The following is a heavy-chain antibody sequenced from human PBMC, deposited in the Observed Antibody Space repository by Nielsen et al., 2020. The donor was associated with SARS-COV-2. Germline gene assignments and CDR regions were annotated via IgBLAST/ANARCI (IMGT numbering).Heavy chain of an antibody. J-gene: IGHJ4*02. Sequence: VRQAPGKGLEWIGEIYHSGSTNYNPSPKSRVTISVDKSKNQFSLKLSSVTAADTAVYYCARDWYDYVWGSYRPLNYFDYWGQGTLVTVSS. CDR2: IYHSGST. D-gene: IGHD3-16*02. V-gene: IGHV4-4*02. CDR3: ARDWYDYVWGSYRPLNYFDY.